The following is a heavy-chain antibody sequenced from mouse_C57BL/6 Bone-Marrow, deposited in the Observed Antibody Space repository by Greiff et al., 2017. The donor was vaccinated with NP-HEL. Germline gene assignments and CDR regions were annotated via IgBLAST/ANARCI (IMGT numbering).Heavy chain of an antibody. Sequence: VQLQQSGTVLARPGASVKMSCKTSGYTFTSYWMHWVKQRPGQGLEWIGAIYPGNSDTSYNQKFQGKAKLTAVTSASTAYLELSSLTNEDSAVYYCTRSGVLYVDYGGQGTTLTVSS. CDR1: GYTFTSYW. J-gene: IGHJ2*01. V-gene: IGHV1-5*01. D-gene: IGHD5-1*01. CDR2: IYPGNSDT. CDR3: TRSGVLYVDY.